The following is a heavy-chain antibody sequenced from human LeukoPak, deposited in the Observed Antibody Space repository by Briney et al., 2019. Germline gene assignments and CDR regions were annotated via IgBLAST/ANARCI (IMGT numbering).Heavy chain of an antibody. V-gene: IGHV4-59*08. CDR1: GDSLSSHY. CDR2: IYGSGST. CDR3: ARNVGWYSHDS. Sequence: SETLSLTWTVSGDSLSSHYWSWIRQPPGKGLEWIGYIYGSGSTHYDPSLRSRVTISEDTSKNQFSLKLTSVTAADTAVYYCARNVGWYSHDSWGQGTLVTVSS. J-gene: IGHJ4*02. D-gene: IGHD6-19*01.